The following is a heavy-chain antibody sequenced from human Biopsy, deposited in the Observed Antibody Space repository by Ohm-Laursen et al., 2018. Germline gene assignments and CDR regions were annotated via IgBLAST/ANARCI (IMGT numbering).Heavy chain of an antibody. CDR1: GYTFSRYG. D-gene: IGHD2-2*01. J-gene: IGHJ3*02. Sequence: GASVKVSCKASGYTFSRYGINWVRQAPGQGLEWLGWISTYNGNTNYAQNLQGRVTMTTNTSTSTAYMELRSLRSDDTAVYYCGRGGTLVGGPTAVLHSFEIRGQGKMVTVSS. CDR2: ISTYNGNT. CDR3: GRGGTLVGGPTAVLHSFEI. V-gene: IGHV1-18*01.